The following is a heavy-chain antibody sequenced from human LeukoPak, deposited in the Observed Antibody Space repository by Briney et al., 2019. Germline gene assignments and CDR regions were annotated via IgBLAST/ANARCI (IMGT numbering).Heavy chain of an antibody. CDR1: GYSISSAYY. Sequence: SETLSLTCSVSGYSISSAYYWGWIRQPPGKGLEWIGTMYHSGSTNYNPSLKSRVTISVDTSKNQFSLKLSSVTAADTAVYYCARNSCPSGSCYDNRGYFDYWGQGTLVTVSS. J-gene: IGHJ4*02. CDR3: ARNSCPSGSCYDNRGYFDY. CDR2: MYHSGST. D-gene: IGHD2-15*01. V-gene: IGHV4-38-2*02.